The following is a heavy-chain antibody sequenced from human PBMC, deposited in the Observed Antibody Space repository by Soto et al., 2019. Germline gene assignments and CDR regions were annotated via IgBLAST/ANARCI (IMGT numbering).Heavy chain of an antibody. J-gene: IGHJ3*02. V-gene: IGHV3-23*01. Sequence: EVQLLESGGGLVQPGGSLRLSCVASGFTFTTYAMSWVRQAPGKGLEWVSTIGGSGRSTYYADSVKGRFTVSRDNSKNTLYLQMDCLRTEDTAVYYCAKKGPPRDAFDIWGQGTMVTVSS. CDR1: GFTFTTYA. CDR3: AKKGPPRDAFDI. CDR2: IGGSGRST.